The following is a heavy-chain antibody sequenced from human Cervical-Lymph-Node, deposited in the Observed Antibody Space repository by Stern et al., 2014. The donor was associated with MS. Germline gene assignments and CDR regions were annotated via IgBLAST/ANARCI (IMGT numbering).Heavy chain of an antibody. Sequence: VQLVESGAEVKDPGASVKVSCKASGYSFISHAMHWVRQAPGQTFEWMGWINGDNGNTKYSQKLQGRVTIELSSLTSEDTAVYYCARAGYCSPSTCSDAFDIWGQGTMVTVSS. J-gene: IGHJ3*02. CDR1: GYSFISHA. V-gene: IGHV1-3*01. CDR2: INGDNGNT. D-gene: IGHD2-15*01. CDR3: ARAGYCSPSTCSDAFDI.